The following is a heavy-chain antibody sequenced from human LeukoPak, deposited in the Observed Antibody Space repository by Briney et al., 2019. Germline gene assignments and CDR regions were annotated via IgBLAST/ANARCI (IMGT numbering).Heavy chain of an antibody. Sequence: GSLRLSCAASGFTFSSYAMSWVRQPPGKGLEWIGEINHSGSTNYNPSLKSRVTISVDTSKNQFSLKLSSVTAADTAVYYCARKDDYSNYVHWGQGTLVTVSS. V-gene: IGHV4-34*01. D-gene: IGHD4-11*01. CDR2: INHSGST. CDR3: ARKDDYSNYVH. J-gene: IGHJ4*02. CDR1: GFTFSSYA.